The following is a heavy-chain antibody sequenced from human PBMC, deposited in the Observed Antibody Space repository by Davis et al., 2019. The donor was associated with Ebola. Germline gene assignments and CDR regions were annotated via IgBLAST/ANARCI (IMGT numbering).Heavy chain of an antibody. V-gene: IGHV1-2*04. CDR3: ARDLSADYYGMDV. CDR1: GYTFPGYY. CDR2: INPNSGGT. D-gene: IGHD3-16*02. Sequence: AASVNVSCKASGYTFPGYYMHWVRQAPGQGLEWLGWINPNSGGTNYAQKFQGWVTMTRDTSISTAYMELSRLRSDDTAVYYCARDLSADYYGMDVWGQGTTVTVSS. J-gene: IGHJ6*02.